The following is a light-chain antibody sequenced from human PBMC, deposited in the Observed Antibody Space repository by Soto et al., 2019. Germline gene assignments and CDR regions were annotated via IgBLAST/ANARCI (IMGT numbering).Light chain of an antibody. J-gene: IGKJ2*01. CDR1: QSVSSSY. CDR2: GAS. CDR3: QQYGSSPVT. Sequence: EIVLTQSPGTLTLSSGEKTTLSCRASQSVSSSYLAWYQQKPGQAPRLLIYGASSRAAGIPDRFSGSGSGTDFTLTISRLEPEDFAVYYCQQYGSSPVTFGQGTKLEIK. V-gene: IGKV3-20*01.